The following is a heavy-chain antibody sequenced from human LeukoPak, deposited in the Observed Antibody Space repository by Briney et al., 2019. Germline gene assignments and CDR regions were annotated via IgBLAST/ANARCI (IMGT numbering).Heavy chain of an antibody. CDR2: IKNSGST. CDR3: ARVGQWPDY. CDR1: GGSSSGYY. Sequence: SQTLSLTCAVYGGSSSGYYWSWIRPPPREGREWVGEIKNSGSTNNNTPPTRGVTISVDTSKSQFSLKLSSVTAAVTAVYGCARVGQWPDYGGQGSLLSVP. V-gene: IGHV4-34*01. D-gene: IGHD6-19*01. J-gene: IGHJ4*02.